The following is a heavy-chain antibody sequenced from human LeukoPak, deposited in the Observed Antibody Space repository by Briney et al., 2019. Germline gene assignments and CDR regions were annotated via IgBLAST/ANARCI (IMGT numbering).Heavy chain of an antibody. D-gene: IGHD3-10*01. CDR2: INHSGST. CDR3: ARCFYGSGSYNY. V-gene: IGHV4-34*01. Sequence: SETLSLTCAVYGGSFSGYYWSWIRQPPGKGLEWIGEINHSGSTNYNPSLKSRVTISVDTSKNQFSLKLSSVTAADTAVYYCARCFYGSGSYNYWGQGTLVTVSS. CDR1: GGSFSGYY. J-gene: IGHJ4*02.